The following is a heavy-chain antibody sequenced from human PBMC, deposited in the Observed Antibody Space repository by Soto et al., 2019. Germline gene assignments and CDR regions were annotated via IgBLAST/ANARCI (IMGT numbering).Heavy chain of an antibody. D-gene: IGHD7-27*01. Sequence: EVQLLEFGGGLVQPGGSLRLSCAASGFTFSSYDMSWVRQAPGKGLEWVSAISGSGGSTYYADSVKGRFTISRDNSKNTLYLQMNSLRAEDTAVYYCAKDLSRKLGRGRAFGYWGQGTLVTVSS. CDR3: AKDLSRKLGRGRAFGY. V-gene: IGHV3-23*01. CDR2: ISGSGGST. CDR1: GFTFSSYD. J-gene: IGHJ4*02.